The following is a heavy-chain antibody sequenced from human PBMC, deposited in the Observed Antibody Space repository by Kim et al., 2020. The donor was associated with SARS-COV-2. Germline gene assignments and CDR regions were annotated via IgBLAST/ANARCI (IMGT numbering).Heavy chain of an antibody. CDR2: ISNNDTNK. Sequence: GGSLRLSCAASGFTFSDFYMSWIRQAPGKGLEWVSAISNNDTNKTSADSVKGRVTISRYNAKNSLYLQMNSKRAEDTAVYYCARGEHFLTLDRAAAGTFDCWGRGTLVTVSS. CDR3: ARGEHFLTLDRAAAGTFDC. J-gene: IGHJ4*02. D-gene: IGHD6-13*01. CDR1: GFTFSDFY. V-gene: IGHV3-11*05.